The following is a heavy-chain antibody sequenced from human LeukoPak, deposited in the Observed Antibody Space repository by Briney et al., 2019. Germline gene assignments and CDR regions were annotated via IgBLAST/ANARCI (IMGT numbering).Heavy chain of an antibody. CDR1: GFTFNSYG. V-gene: IGHV3-30*18. CDR3: AKDVYLHLDYYGMDV. J-gene: IGHJ6*02. CDR2: ISHDGGNK. Sequence: SGGSLRLSCAASGFTFNSYGIHWVRQAPGKGLEWVAVISHDGGNKYYADSVKGRFTISRDNSKNTLYLQMNSLRAEDTAVYYCAKDVYLHLDYYGMDVWGQGTAVTVSS. D-gene: IGHD5-24*01.